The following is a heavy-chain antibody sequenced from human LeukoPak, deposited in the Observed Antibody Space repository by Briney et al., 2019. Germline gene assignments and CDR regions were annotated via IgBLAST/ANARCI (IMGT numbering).Heavy chain of an antibody. CDR1: GGSFSGYY. CDR2: ISRSSSYI. Sequence: ETLSLTCAVYGGSFSGYYWSWIRQPPGKGLEWVSSISRSSSYIYYADSVKGRFSISRDNAKTSLYLQMHSLSVADTGLYYCVTDQTGRHPYFFDYWGQGTLVTVSS. V-gene: IGHV3-21*01. J-gene: IGHJ4*02. CDR3: VTDQTGRHPYFFDY. D-gene: IGHD3-10*01.